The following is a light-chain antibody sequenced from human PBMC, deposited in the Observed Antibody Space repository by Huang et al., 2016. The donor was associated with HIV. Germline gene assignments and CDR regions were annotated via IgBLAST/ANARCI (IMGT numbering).Light chain of an antibody. Sequence: EVVMTQSPATLSLSPGERATLSCRASQSVSTNLAWYQQKPGQAPRLLIYGASTRATGIPGRFSGSGYGTEFTLTISSLQSEDFVVYYCQQYYNWPPYTFGQGTKLEIK. CDR1: QSVSTN. V-gene: IGKV3-15*01. J-gene: IGKJ2*01. CDR2: GAS. CDR3: QQYYNWPPYT.